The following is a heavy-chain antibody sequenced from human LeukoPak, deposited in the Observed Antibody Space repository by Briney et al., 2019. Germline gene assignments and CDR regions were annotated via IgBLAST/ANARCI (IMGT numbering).Heavy chain of an antibody. D-gene: IGHD3-16*01. CDR1: GFTFDDYA. J-gene: IGHJ5*02. CDR2: ISWNSGSI. CDR3: ARDGGNLYWFDP. Sequence: GGSLRLSCAASGFTFDDYAMHWVRQAPGKGLEWVSGISWNSGSIGYADSVKGRFTISRDNAKNSLYLQMNSLRAEDTAVYYCARDGGNLYWFDPWGQGTLVTVSS. V-gene: IGHV3-9*01.